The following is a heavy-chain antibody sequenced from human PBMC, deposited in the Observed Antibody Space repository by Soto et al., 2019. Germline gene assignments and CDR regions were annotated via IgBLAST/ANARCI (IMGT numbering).Heavy chain of an antibody. J-gene: IGHJ3*02. D-gene: IGHD5-12*01. CDR1: GGSISSSSYY. V-gene: IGHV4-39*01. Sequence: QLQLQESGPGLVKPSETLSLTCTVSGGSISSSSYYWGWIRQPPGKGLEWIGSIYYSGSTYYNPSLKSRVTISVDTSKNQFSLKLSSVTAADTAVYYCASLKRWLQLRGLAFDIWGQGTMVTVSS. CDR3: ASLKRWLQLRGLAFDI. CDR2: IYYSGST.